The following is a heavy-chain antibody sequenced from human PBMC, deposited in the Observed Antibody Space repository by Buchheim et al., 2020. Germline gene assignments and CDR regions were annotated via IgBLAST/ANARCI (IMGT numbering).Heavy chain of an antibody. CDR1: GDSITSYY. CDR2: IYNSGST. J-gene: IGHJ4*02. Sequence: QVQLQESGPGLVKPSETLSLTCTVSGDSITSYYWSWIRQPPGKGLEWIGYIYNSGSTNYNPSLKSRVTISVHTSKNQFSLKLSSVTAADTAVYFCARDRGDGGTIDYWGQGTL. D-gene: IGHD2-21*02. V-gene: IGHV4-59*01. CDR3: ARDRGDGGTIDY.